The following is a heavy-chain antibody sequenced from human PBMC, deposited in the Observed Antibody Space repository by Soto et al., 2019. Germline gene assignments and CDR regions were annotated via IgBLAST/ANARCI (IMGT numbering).Heavy chain of an antibody. D-gene: IGHD1-1*01. CDR2: MNPNSGNT. CDR1: GYTFNNFD. V-gene: IGHV1-8*01. CDR3: ARGLDVDLRDYYYYAMDV. J-gene: IGHJ6*02. Sequence: QVQLVQSGAEVKKPGASVKVSCRASGYTFNNFDINWVRQATGQGLEWMGWMNPNSGNTGYGQKFQGRVTMTRNISMNTAYMELSSLRSDDTAVYFCARGLDVDLRDYYYYAMDVWGQGTTVTVSS.